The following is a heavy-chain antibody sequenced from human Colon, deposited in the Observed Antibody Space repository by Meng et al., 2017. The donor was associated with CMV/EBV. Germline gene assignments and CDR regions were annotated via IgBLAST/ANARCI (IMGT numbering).Heavy chain of an antibody. CDR3: ARTVQWLAPFYYYMDV. D-gene: IGHD3-22*01. CDR2: MYYSGNT. V-gene: IGHV4-39*07. J-gene: IGHJ6*03. CDR1: GCFISGSIYY. Sequence: RKGEGPGLGKESHTPSLTCTVSGCFISGSIYYWGWLTQPPGKGLEWIGSMYYSGNTHYKSSLKSRVTISVDTSKNQFSLRLNSVTAADTAVYYCARTVQWLAPFYYYMDVWGKGTLVTVSS.